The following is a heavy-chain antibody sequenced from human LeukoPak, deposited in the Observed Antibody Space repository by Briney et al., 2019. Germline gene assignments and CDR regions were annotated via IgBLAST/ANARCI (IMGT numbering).Heavy chain of an antibody. V-gene: IGHV1-18*01. CDR2: ISVYNGDT. CDR3: ARVEGPSIFGVIDY. D-gene: IGHD3-3*01. CDR1: GYIFTNYG. J-gene: IGHJ4*02. Sequence: GASVKVSCKASGYIFTNYGISWVRQAPGQGLEWMGWISVYNGDTNYAQKLQGRVTMTTDTSTSTAYLEVRSLRSEDTALYFCARVEGPSIFGVIDYWGQRTLGTISS.